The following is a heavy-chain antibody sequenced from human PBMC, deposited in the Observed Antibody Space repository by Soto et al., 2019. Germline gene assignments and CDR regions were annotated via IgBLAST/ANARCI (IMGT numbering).Heavy chain of an antibody. D-gene: IGHD1-1*01. Sequence: QVQLVQSGAEVKEPGASMKVSCETSGYSFTSNAMHWVRQAPGQGLVWVGWINTGSGDTKYSQKFQDRVILTRDTYASTAYMELSSLRSEDTAVYYCARRSPWNGVDYWGQGTLVTVPS. CDR3: ARRSPWNGVDY. CDR2: INTGSGDT. CDR1: GYSFTSNA. V-gene: IGHV1-3*04. J-gene: IGHJ4*02.